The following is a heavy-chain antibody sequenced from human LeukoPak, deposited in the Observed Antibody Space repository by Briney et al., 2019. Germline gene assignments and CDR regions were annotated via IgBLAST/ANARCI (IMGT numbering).Heavy chain of an antibody. Sequence: GGSLRLSCAASGFTFSSYGMHWVRQAPGKGLEWVAVIWYDGSNKYYADSVKGRFTISRDNSKNTLYLQMNSLRAEDTAVYYCAKAERYRHYFDYWGQGTLVTVSS. CDR3: AKAERYRHYFDY. J-gene: IGHJ4*02. V-gene: IGHV3-33*06. D-gene: IGHD5-18*01. CDR1: GFTFSSYG. CDR2: IWYDGSNK.